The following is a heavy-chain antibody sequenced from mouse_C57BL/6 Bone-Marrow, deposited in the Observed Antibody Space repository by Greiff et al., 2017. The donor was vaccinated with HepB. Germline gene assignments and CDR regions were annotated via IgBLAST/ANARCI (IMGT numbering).Heavy chain of an antibody. Sequence: QVQLQQSGAELVKPGASVKMSCKASGYTFTSYWITWVKQRPGQGLEWIGDIYPGSGSTNYNEKFKSKATLTVDTSSSTAYMQLSSLTSEDSAVYYCARSDYDYLYYAMDYWGQGTSVTVSS. D-gene: IGHD2-4*01. V-gene: IGHV1-55*01. CDR3: ARSDYDYLYYAMDY. J-gene: IGHJ4*01. CDR1: GYTFTSYW. CDR2: IYPGSGST.